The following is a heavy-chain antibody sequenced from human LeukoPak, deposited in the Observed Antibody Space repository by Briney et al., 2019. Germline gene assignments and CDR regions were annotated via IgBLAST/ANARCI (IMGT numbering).Heavy chain of an antibody. Sequence: ASVKVSCKASGYTFTSYGISWVRQAPGQGLEWMGWISAYNGNTNYAQKLQGRVTMTTDTSASTAYMELRSLRSDDTAVYYCARDLDDSYGYSPPFDYWGQGTLVTVFS. CDR3: ARDLDDSYGYSPPFDY. J-gene: IGHJ4*02. CDR1: GYTFTSYG. V-gene: IGHV1-18*01. CDR2: ISAYNGNT. D-gene: IGHD5-18*01.